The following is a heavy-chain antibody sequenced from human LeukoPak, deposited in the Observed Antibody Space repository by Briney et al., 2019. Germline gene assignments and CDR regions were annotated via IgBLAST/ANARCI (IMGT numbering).Heavy chain of an antibody. Sequence: GGSLRLSCAASGFTFSSYGMHWVRQAPGKGLEWVAFIRYDGSNKYYADSVKGRFTISRDNSKNTLYLQMNSLRAEDTAVYYCARVGSSSWYDWYFDLWGRGTLVTVSS. CDR1: GFTFSSYG. J-gene: IGHJ2*01. D-gene: IGHD6-13*01. CDR3: ARVGSSSWYDWYFDL. CDR2: IRYDGSNK. V-gene: IGHV3-30*02.